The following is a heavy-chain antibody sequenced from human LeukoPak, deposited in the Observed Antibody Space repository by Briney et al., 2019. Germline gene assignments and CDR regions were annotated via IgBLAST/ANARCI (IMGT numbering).Heavy chain of an antibody. CDR3: ATDGYSSGCFDY. Sequence: GGSLRLSCAASGFTFSSYAMSWVRQAPGKGLEWVANIKQDGSEKYYVDSVKGRFTISRDNAKNSLYLQMNSLRAEDTAVYYCATDGYSSGCFDYWGQGTLVTVSS. D-gene: IGHD6-19*01. CDR2: IKQDGSEK. CDR1: GFTFSSYA. J-gene: IGHJ4*02. V-gene: IGHV3-7*01.